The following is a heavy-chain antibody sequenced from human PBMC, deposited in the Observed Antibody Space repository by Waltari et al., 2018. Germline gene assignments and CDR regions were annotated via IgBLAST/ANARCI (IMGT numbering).Heavy chain of an antibody. Sequence: EAQLVESGGGLIQLGGSLRLSCAAPGFNVNYHYMIWVRQAPGKGLEWVSVIYAGGNTYYADSVKGRFTVSRDTSKNTLYLQMNSLRVDDTAIYYCARAGLGSPLEWQRVFDLWGLGTLVTVSS. D-gene: IGHD5-12*01. J-gene: IGHJ5*02. CDR1: GFNVNYHY. CDR2: IYAGGNT. CDR3: ARAGLGSPLEWQRVFDL. V-gene: IGHV3-53*01.